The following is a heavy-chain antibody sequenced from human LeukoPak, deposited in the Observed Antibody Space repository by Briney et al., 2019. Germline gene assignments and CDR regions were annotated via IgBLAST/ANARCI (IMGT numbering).Heavy chain of an antibody. D-gene: IGHD6-13*01. CDR1: GGSISSSSYY. V-gene: IGHV4-39*01. J-gene: IGHJ4*02. CDR3: ASSRDSGSWYLPYDY. CDR2: IYYSGST. Sequence: SETLSLTCTVSGGSISSSSYYWGWIRQPPGKGLEWIGSIYYSGSTYYNPSLKSRVTISVDTSKNQFSLKLSSVTAADTAVYYCASSRDSGSWYLPYDYWGQGTLVTVSS.